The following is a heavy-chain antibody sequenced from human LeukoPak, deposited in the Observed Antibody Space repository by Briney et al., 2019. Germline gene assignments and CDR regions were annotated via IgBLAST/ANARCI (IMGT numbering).Heavy chain of an antibody. V-gene: IGHV1-18*01. D-gene: IGHD7-27*01. CDR2: ISAYNGNT. Sequence: ASVKVSCKASGYTFTSYNINWVRQAPGQGLEWMGWISAYNGNTNYAQILQGRVTMTTDTSTSTAYMELSSLRSEDTAVYYCATDPKGTGDPPNVWGQGTTVTVSS. CDR1: GYTFTSYN. J-gene: IGHJ6*02. CDR3: ATDPKGTGDPPNV.